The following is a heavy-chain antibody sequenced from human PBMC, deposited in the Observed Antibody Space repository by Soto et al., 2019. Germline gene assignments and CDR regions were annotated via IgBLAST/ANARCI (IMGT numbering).Heavy chain of an antibody. Sequence: SETLSLTCTVPGGSVNSGSYYWSWIRQSPGKGLEWIGYIYYSGSTNSNPSLKSRVTISLDTSKNQFSLKLSSVTAADTAVYYCARDSSMTYYYGMDVWGQGTTVTVSS. CDR1: GGSVNSGSYY. J-gene: IGHJ6*02. CDR2: IYYSGST. V-gene: IGHV4-61*01. CDR3: ARDSSMTYYYGMDV.